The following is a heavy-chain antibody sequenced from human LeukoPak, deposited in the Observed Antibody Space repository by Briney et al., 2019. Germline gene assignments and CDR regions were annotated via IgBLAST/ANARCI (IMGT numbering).Heavy chain of an antibody. J-gene: IGHJ4*02. D-gene: IGHD4-17*01. CDR3: AKDKVPYGDYEYYFDY. V-gene: IGHV3-23*01. Sequence: GGSLRLSCAASGFTVSSNYMNWIRQAPGKGLEWVSAISGSGGSTYYADSVKGRFTISRDNSKNTLYLQMNSLRAEDTAVYYCAKDKVPYGDYEYYFDYWGQGTLVTVSS. CDR2: ISGSGGST. CDR1: GFTVSSNY.